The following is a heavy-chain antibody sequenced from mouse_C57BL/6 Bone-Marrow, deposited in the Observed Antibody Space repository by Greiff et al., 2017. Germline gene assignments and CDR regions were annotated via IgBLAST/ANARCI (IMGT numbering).Heavy chain of an antibody. CDR1: GYTFTNYW. J-gene: IGHJ1*03. CDR2: IYPGGGYT. Sequence: VQLQQSGAELVRPGTSVKMSCKASGYTFTNYWIGWAKQRPGHGLEWIGDIYPGGGYTNYNEKFKGKATLTADKSSSTAYMQFSSLTSEDSAIYYCARSEAYYYDSYGYFDVWGTGTTVTVSS. V-gene: IGHV1-63*01. CDR3: ARSEAYYYDSYGYFDV. D-gene: IGHD1-1*01.